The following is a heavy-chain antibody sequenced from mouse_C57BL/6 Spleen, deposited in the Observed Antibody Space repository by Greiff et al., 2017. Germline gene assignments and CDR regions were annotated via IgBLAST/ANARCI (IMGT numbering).Heavy chain of an antibody. D-gene: IGHD1-1*01. CDR1: GYTFTDYN. J-gene: IGHJ4*01. V-gene: IGHV1-22*01. CDR3: ARGVYYGSSYGFFYYAMDY. Sequence: VQLQQSGPELVKPGASVKMSCKASGYTFTDYNMHWVKQSHGQSLEWIGYINPNNGGTSYNQKFKGKATLTVNKSSSTAYMELRSLTSEDSAVYYGARGVYYGSSYGFFYYAMDYWGQGTSVTVSS. CDR2: INPNNGGT.